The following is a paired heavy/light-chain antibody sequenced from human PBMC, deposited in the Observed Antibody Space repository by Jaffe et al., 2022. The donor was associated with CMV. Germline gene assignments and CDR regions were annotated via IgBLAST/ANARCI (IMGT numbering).Light chain of an antibody. CDR1: QSISNTY. Sequence: EIVLTQSPGTLSLSPGERATLSCRASQSISNTYLAWYQQRPGQAPRLLIYGASSRATGVPDTFSGRGSGTDFTLTISRLEPEDFAVYYCQQYGSLPVTFGQGTKVEI. V-gene: IGKV3-20*01. CDR3: QQYGSLPVT. CDR2: GAS. J-gene: IGKJ1*01.
Heavy chain of an antibody. CDR1: GSSFSSISYY. V-gene: IGHV4-39*01. Sequence: QLQLQESGPGLVKPSETLSLTCIVSGSSFSSISYYWGWIRQPPGKGLEWIGTMYYSGSTSYNPSLKRRVTISGDTSKNQFSLKLTSLTAADTAVYYCARHRRITMLQGYIDVWGKGTTVTVAS. D-gene: IGHD3-10*01. CDR2: MYYSGST. CDR3: ARHRRITMLQGYIDV. J-gene: IGHJ6*03.